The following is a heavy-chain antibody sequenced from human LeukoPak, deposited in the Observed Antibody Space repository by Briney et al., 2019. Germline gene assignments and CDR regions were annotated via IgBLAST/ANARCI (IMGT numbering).Heavy chain of an antibody. V-gene: IGHV3-74*01. J-gene: IGHJ4*02. CDR3: ARDGSSSWYDVGGDYDY. CDR1: GFTFSSYW. D-gene: IGHD6-13*01. Sequence: VGSLRLSCAASGFTFSSYWMHWVRQAPGKGLVWVSRINSDGSSTSYADSVKGRFTISRDNAKNTLYLQMNSLRAEDTAVYYCARDGSSSWYDVGGDYDYWGQGTLVTVSS. CDR2: INSDGSST.